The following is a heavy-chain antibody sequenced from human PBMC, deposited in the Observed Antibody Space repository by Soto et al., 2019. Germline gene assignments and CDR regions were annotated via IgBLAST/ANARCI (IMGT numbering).Heavy chain of an antibody. CDR1: GDSVSSNSAA. CDR2: TYYRSKWYN. Sequence: SQTLSLTCAISGDSVSSNSAAWTWIRQSPSRGLEWLGRTYYRSKWYNDYAVSVKSRMSINPDTSKNQFSLQLNSVTPENTAVYYCARTTVAGTYSHFDYWGQRTLVTVSS. CDR3: ARTTVAGTYSHFDY. V-gene: IGHV6-1*01. J-gene: IGHJ4*02. D-gene: IGHD6-19*01.